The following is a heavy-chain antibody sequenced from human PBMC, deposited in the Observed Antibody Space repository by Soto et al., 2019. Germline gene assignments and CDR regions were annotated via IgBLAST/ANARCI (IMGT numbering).Heavy chain of an antibody. V-gene: IGHV1-69*01. D-gene: IGHD3-10*01. CDR3: AAELAFGKLSVV. CDR1: GDTFKNCV. CDR2: IIPLFGTT. Sequence: QVQVAQSGVEVRRPGSSVKVSCWASGDTFKNCVISWVRQAPGQGLEWMRGIIPLFGTTDFAQRFQGRLTITTDESTTTAYMELSRLRSEDTATYYCAAELAFGKLSVVWGQGTTVIVSS. J-gene: IGHJ6*02.